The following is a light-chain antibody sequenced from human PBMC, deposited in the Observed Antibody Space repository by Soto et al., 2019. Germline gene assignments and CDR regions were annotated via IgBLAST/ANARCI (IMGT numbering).Light chain of an antibody. CDR1: QSISHF. Sequence: DIKMTRSPSTLSASVGDRVTITCRASQSISHFLAWYQQKPGKVPKLLIYDASNLGSGVPSRFSGSGSGTDFTLTISGLQPDDFTTYYCQQYTSYSRAFGQGTKVDIK. CDR3: QQYTSYSRA. V-gene: IGKV1-5*01. J-gene: IGKJ1*01. CDR2: DAS.